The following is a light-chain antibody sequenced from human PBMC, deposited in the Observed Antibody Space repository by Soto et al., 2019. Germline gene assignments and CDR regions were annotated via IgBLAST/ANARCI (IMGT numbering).Light chain of an antibody. V-gene: IGKV3-20*01. CDR2: GAS. CDR1: QSVSSSY. Sequence: ETVLTQSPGTLSLSPGEGATLSCRASQSVSSSYLAWYQQKPGQAPRLLISGASRRATGLPDRFSGSGSGTDFTLTISRLEPEDFAVYCCQQYVISRGWTFGQGTKVEI. J-gene: IGKJ1*01. CDR3: QQYVISRGWT.